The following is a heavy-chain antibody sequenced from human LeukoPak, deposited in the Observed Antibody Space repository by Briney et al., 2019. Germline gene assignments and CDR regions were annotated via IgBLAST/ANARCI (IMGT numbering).Heavy chain of an antibody. J-gene: IGHJ4*02. V-gene: IGHV3-23*01. Sequence: GGSLRLSCAASGFTFSSYAMSWVRQAPGKGLEWVSAISGSGDSTSYADSVKGRFTISRDNSKNTLYLQMNSLRAEDTAVYYCAKGAPHYSSSWYTCYFDYWGQGALVAVSS. CDR1: GFTFSSYA. CDR3: AKGAPHYSSSWYTCYFDY. CDR2: ISGSGDST. D-gene: IGHD6-13*01.